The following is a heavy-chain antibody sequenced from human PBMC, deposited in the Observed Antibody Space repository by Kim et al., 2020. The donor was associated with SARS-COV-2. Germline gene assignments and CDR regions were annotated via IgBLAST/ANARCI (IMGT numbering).Heavy chain of an antibody. J-gene: IGHJ4*02. CDR3: VGADWDY. D-gene: IGHD2-21*01. Sequence: EDGRKTYYVVSVKGRFTIPRDNTKISVDLQMSSLRAEDTAVYYCVGADWDYWGQGTLVTVSS. CDR2: EDGRKT. V-gene: IGHV3-7*04.